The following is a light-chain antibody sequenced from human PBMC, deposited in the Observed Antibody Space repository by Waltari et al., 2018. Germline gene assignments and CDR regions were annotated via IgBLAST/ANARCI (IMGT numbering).Light chain of an antibody. Sequence: QSALTPPPSVSGSPGQPITVSSTGTSSDVGGYNYVSWYQQHPGNAPTLMIYDVNKRPSGVSNRFSSSKSGNTASLTISGLQAEEEADYYCCSYSSSSTLYVFGTGTKVTVL. CDR3: CSYSSSSTLYV. CDR1: SSDVGGYNY. V-gene: IGLV2-14*01. CDR2: DVN. J-gene: IGLJ1*01.